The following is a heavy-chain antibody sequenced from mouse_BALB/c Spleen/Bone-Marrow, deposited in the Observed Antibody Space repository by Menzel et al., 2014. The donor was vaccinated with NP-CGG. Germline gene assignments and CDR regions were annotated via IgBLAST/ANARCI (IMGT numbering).Heavy chain of an antibody. D-gene: IGHD3-3*01. CDR3: ARSRYFDS. V-gene: IGHV1-26*01. Sequence: VQLQQSGPELVKPGTSVKMSCKASGYTFTDYYMMRVRQSHGKSLEWIGHINPNTDGTFYNQKFKGKATLTVDKSSSTAYMQLNSLTSEDSAVYYCARSRYFDSWGQGTTLTVSS. J-gene: IGHJ2*01. CDR1: GYTFTDYY. CDR2: INPNTDGT.